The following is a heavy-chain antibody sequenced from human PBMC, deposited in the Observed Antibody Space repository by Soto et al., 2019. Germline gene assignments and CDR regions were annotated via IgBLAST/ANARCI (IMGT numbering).Heavy chain of an antibody. D-gene: IGHD3-3*01. CDR2: IYYSGST. V-gene: IGHV4-59*08. Sequence: SETLSLTCTVSGGSISSYYWSWIRQPPGKGLEWIGYIYYSGSTNYNPSLKSRVTISVDTSKNQFSLKLSSVTAADTAFYYCARLRRSGYTYYYYYMDVWGKGTTVTVSS. CDR3: ARLRRSGYTYYYYYMDV. J-gene: IGHJ6*03. CDR1: GGSISSYY.